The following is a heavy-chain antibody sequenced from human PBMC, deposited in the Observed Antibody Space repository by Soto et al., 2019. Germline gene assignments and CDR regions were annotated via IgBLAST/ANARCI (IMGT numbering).Heavy chain of an antibody. V-gene: IGHV1-69*13. J-gene: IGHJ5*02. CDR1: GGTFSSYA. D-gene: IGHD6-19*01. CDR3: ARAPRHHYSSGWLGPWFDP. CDR2: IIPIFGTA. Sequence: SVKVSCKVSGGTFSSYAISWVRQAPGQGLEWMGGIIPIFGTANYAQKFQGRVTITADESTSTAYMELSSLRSEDTAVYYCARAPRHHYSSGWLGPWFDPWGQGTLVTVSS.